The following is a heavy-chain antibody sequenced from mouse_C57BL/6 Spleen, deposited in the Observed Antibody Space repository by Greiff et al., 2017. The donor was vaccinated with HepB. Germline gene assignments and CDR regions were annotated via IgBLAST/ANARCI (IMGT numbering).Heavy chain of an antibody. V-gene: IGHV14-3*01. J-gene: IGHJ3*01. D-gene: IGHD4-1*01. CDR2: IDPANGNT. CDR3: ASCFLTGAWFAY. Sequence: EVQRVESVAELVRPGASVKLSCTASGFNIKNTYMHWVKQRPEQGLEWIGRIDPANGNTKYAPKFQGKATITADTSSNTAYLQLSSLTSEDTAIYYCASCFLTGAWFAYWGQGTLVTVSA. CDR1: GFNIKNTY.